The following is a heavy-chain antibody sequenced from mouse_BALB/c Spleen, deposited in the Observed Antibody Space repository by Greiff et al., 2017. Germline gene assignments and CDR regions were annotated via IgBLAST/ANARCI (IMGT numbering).Heavy chain of an antibody. J-gene: IGHJ4*01. CDR2: ISYDGSN. D-gene: IGHD2-1*01. CDR1: GYSITSGYY. CDR3: AREKSTQAMDY. V-gene: IGHV3-6*02. Sequence: ESGPGLVKPSQSLSLTCSVTGYSITSGYYWNWIRQFPGNKLEWMGYISYDGSNNYNPSLKNRISITRDTSKNQFFLKLNSVTTEDTATYYCAREKSTQAMDYWGQGTSVTVSS.